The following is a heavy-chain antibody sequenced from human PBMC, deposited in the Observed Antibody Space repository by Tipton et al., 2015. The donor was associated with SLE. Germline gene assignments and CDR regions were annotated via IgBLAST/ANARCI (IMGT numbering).Heavy chain of an antibody. V-gene: IGHV4-34*01. D-gene: IGHD5-12*01. Sequence: TLSLTCAVYGGSFSVHYWSWSWIRQPPGKGLEWIGEIDHSRSTNYNPSLKSRVTISVDTSKNQFSLKLSSVTAADTAVYYCARESRWATIAFDYWGQGTLVTVSS. CDR2: IDHSRST. CDR1: GGSFSVHY. CDR3: ARESRWATIAFDY. J-gene: IGHJ4*02.